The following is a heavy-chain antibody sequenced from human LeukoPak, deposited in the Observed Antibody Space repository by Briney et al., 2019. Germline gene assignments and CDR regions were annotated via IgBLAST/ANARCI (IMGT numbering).Heavy chain of an antibody. CDR1: GGSISSYY. D-gene: IGHD5-18*01. J-gene: IGHJ4*02. CDR3: ARKLNSYGIFDY. CDR2: IYYSGST. Sequence: SETLSLTCTVSGGSISSYYWSWIRQPPGKGLEWIGYIYYSGSTNYNPSLKSRVTISVDTSKNQFSLKLSSVAAADTAVYYCARKLNSYGIFDYWGQGTLVTVSS. V-gene: IGHV4-59*08.